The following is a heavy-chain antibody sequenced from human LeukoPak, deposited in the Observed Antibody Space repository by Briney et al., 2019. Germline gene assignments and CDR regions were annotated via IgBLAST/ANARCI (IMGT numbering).Heavy chain of an antibody. CDR3: ASWGFGVDLGDAFDI. D-gene: IGHD3-3*01. Sequence: ASVKVSCKASGYTFTSYDINGVRQAPGQGLEWMGWMNPNSGNTGYAQKFQGRVTMTRNTSISTAYMELSSLRSEDTAVYYCASWGFGVDLGDAFDIWGQGTMVTVSS. J-gene: IGHJ3*02. CDR1: GYTFTSYD. CDR2: MNPNSGNT. V-gene: IGHV1-8*01.